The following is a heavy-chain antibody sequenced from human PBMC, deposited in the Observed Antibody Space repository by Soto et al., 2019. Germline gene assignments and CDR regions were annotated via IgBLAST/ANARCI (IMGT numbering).Heavy chain of an antibody. CDR1: GFTFIAYA. D-gene: IGHD6-19*01. V-gene: IGHV3-30*04. CDR3: ARAPGIAVAIPHY. CDR2: ISYDGSNK. Sequence: QVQLVESGGGVVPPGRSLRLSCAASGFTFIAYAMHWVRQAPGKGLGWVAVISYDGSNKYYADSVKGRFTISRDNSNNTLYLQMHSMRVEDTAVYYCARAPGIAVAIPHYWGQGTLVTVSS. J-gene: IGHJ4*02.